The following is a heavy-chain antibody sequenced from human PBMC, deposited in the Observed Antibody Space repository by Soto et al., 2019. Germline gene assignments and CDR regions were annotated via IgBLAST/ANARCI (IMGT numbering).Heavy chain of an antibody. CDR1: GFTFSSYA. D-gene: IGHD3-22*01. V-gene: IGHV3-23*01. CDR3: AKGPPRYYYDCCGYPALEDPFDL. CDR2: ISGSGGST. J-gene: IGHJ3*01. Sequence: PGGSLRLSCAASGFTFSSYAMSWVRQAPGKGLEWVSAISGSGGSTYYADSVKGRFTISRDNSKNTLYLQMNSLRAEDTASYYCAKGPPRYYYDCCGYPALEDPFDLWGQGTMVTVAS.